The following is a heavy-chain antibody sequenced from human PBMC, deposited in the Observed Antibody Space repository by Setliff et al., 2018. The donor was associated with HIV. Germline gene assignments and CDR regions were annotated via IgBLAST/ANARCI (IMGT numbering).Heavy chain of an antibody. Sequence: VASVKVSCKTSGYTFDIYYIHWVRQAPGQGLEWMGVIDPTGGRTTYAQKFEDRVTMTRDLSTSTVYMELTRLKSEDVAIYYCARDGINYDFWSGQNASNWFDPWGQGTLVTVSS. CDR2: IDPTGGRT. D-gene: IGHD3-3*01. V-gene: IGHV1-46*02. CDR1: GYTFDIYY. CDR3: ARDGINYDFWSGQNASNWFDP. J-gene: IGHJ5*02.